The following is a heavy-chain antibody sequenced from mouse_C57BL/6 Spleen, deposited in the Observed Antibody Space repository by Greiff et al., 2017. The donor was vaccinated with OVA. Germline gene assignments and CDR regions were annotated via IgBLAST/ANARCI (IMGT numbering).Heavy chain of an antibody. CDR3: ARWGSNPFDY. CDR2: INPNNGGT. D-gene: IGHD2-5*01. CDR1: GYTFTDYY. Sequence: EVQLQQSGPELVKPGASVKISCKASGYTFTDYYMNWVKQSHGKSLEWIGDINPNNGGTSYNQKFKGKATLTVDKSSSTAYMELRSLTSEDSAVYYCARWGSNPFDYWGQGTTLTVSS. J-gene: IGHJ2*01. V-gene: IGHV1-26*01.